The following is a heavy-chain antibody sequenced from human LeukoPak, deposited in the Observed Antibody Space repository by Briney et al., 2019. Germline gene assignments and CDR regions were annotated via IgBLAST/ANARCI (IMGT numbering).Heavy chain of an antibody. CDR2: VTGSGGTT. V-gene: IGHV3-23*01. CDR1: GSTFSTYG. J-gene: IGHJ4*02. Sequence: GGSLRLSCAATGSTFSTYGMSWLRQAPGKGLEWVSAVTGSGGTTYYADSVKGRFTISRGNSKNTLYLQMSSLRAEDTAVYYCAKMQGYFDYWGQGTLVTVSS. CDR3: AKMQGYFDY.